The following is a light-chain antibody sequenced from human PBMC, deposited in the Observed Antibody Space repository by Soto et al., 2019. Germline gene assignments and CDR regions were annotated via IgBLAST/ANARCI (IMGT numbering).Light chain of an antibody. V-gene: IGKV1-9*01. Sequence: IQLTQSPSSLSASVGDRVTITCRASQDISSSLGWYQQKPGKAPKLLIYAASILQSGVPSRFSGSGFGTDFTLTFSSLQAEDFASYFCQQLRSYPSTFGGGTKVEIK. CDR3: QQLRSYPST. CDR1: QDISSS. CDR2: AAS. J-gene: IGKJ4*01.